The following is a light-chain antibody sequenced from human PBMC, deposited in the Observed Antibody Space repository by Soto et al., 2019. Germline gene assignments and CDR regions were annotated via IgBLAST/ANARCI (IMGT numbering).Light chain of an antibody. CDR1: QSVTSSF. V-gene: IGKV4-1*01. CDR3: QQYYSTPIT. J-gene: IGKJ1*01. Sequence: EIVLTQSACTLSLSPGERVALSCRASQSVTSSFLAWYQQKPGQPPKLLIYWASTRESGVPDRFSGSGSGTDFTLTISSLQAEDVAVYYCQQYYSTPITFGQGTKVDI. CDR2: WAS.